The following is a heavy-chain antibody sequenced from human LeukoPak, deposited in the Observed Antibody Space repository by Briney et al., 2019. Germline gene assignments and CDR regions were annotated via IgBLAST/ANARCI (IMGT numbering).Heavy chain of an antibody. D-gene: IGHD3-9*01. V-gene: IGHV3-7*01. CDR3: ACDDILTGYFPVDY. J-gene: IGHJ4*02. Sequence: QPGGSLRLSCAASGFTFSSYWMSWVRQAPGKGLEWVANIKQDGSEKYYVDSVKGRFTISRDNAKNSLYLQMNSLRAEDTAVYYCACDDILTGYFPVDYWGQGTLVTVSS. CDR1: GFTFSSYW. CDR2: IKQDGSEK.